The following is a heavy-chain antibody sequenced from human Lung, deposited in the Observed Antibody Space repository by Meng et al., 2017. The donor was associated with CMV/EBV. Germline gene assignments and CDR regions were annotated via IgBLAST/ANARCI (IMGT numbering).Heavy chain of an antibody. CDR2: IDPNSGGT. CDR1: GYTFTGYY. Sequence: ASXXVSXKSSGYTFTGYYMHWVRQAPGQGLEWMGWIDPNSGGTNYAQKFQGRVTMTRGTSINTAYMELSRLRSDDTAVYYCSRDLVTIFGVVGTFGYWGQGKXVNGAS. CDR3: SRDLVTIFGVVGTFGY. J-gene: IGHJ4*02. V-gene: IGHV1-2*02. D-gene: IGHD3-3*01.